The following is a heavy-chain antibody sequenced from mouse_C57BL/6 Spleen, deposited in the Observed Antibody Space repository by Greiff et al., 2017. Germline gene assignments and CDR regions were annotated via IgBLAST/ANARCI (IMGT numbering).Heavy chain of an antibody. V-gene: IGHV1-81*01. J-gene: IGHJ3*01. CDR1: GYTFTSYG. CDR2: IYPRSGNT. Sequence: QVQLQQSVAELARPGASVKLSCKASGYTFTSYGISWVKQRTGQGLEWIGEIYPRSGNTYYNEKFKGKATLTADKSSSTAYMELRSLTAEDSAVYFCAINCDLAYWGQGTLVTVSA. CDR3: AINCDLAY. D-gene: IGHD4-1*01.